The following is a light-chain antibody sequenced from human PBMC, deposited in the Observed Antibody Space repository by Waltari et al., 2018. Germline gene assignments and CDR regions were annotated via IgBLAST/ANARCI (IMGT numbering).Light chain of an antibody. Sequence: QSALTQPASLSGSPGQSITISCTGTSRDVGNYNYVSWYQHHPGKVPKVIIYEVSNRPAGIVSRFSGSKSGNTASLTISGLQADDEADYYCASYTTSDTIVFGTGTGVTVL. CDR1: SRDVGNYNY. V-gene: IGLV2-14*01. CDR3: ASYTTSDTIV. CDR2: EVS. J-gene: IGLJ1*01.